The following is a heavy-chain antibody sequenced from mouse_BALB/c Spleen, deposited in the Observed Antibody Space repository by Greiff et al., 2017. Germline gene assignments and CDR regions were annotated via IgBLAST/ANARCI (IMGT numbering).Heavy chain of an antibody. Sequence: EVQRVESGAELVKPGASVKLSCTASGFNIKDTYMHWVKQRPEQGLEWIGRIDPANGNTKYDPKFQGKATITADTSSNTAYLQLSSLTSEDTAVYYCAREGRYAMDYWGQGTSVTVSS. CDR1: GFNIKDTY. J-gene: IGHJ4*01. CDR2: IDPANGNT. V-gene: IGHV14-3*02. CDR3: AREGRYAMDY.